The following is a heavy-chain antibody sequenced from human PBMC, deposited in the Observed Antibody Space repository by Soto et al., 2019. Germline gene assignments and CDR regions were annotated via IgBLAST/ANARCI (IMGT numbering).Heavy chain of an antibody. Sequence: PGGSLRLSCAVSGFTFSSYGMHWVRQAPGKGLEWVAVISYDGSNKYYADSVKGRFTISRDNSKNTLYLQMNSLRAEDTAVYYCAKDRLALYMDVWGQGTTVTVSS. V-gene: IGHV3-30*18. D-gene: IGHD2-2*02. CDR1: GFTFSSYG. CDR3: AKDRLALYMDV. J-gene: IGHJ6*02. CDR2: ISYDGSNK.